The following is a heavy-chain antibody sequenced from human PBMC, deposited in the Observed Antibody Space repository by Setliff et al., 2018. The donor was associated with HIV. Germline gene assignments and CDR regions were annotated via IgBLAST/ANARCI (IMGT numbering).Heavy chain of an antibody. CDR1: GYSISSGYY. D-gene: IGHD2-15*01. V-gene: IGHV4-38-2*02. Sequence: SETLSLTCPVSGYSISSGYYWGWIRQPPGRGLEWIGAIHHSGNTYYNPSLKSRVTISVDTSKNRFSLKGNSVTAADTAVYYCARAEGGVYSPTDSWGQGTLVTGSS. CDR2: IHHSGNT. CDR3: ARAEGGVYSPTDS. J-gene: IGHJ5*02.